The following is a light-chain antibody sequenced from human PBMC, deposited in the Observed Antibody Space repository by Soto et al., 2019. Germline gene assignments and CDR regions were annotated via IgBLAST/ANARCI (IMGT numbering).Light chain of an antibody. V-gene: IGKV3-20*01. CDR1: QSVSSSY. CDR3: QQYGSSPPYT. Sequence: EIVLTQSPGILSLSPGERATLSCRASQSVSSSYLAWYQQKPGQAPRLLIYGASNRATGIPDRFSASGSKTNFTLTIGRLEPEDFAVYYCQQYGSSPPYTFGQGTKPEIK. CDR2: GAS. J-gene: IGKJ2*01.